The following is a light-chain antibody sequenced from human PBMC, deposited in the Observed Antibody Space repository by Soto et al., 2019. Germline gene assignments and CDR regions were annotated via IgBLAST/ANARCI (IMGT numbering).Light chain of an antibody. V-gene: IGKV3-15*01. CDR2: DTS. CDR1: QGIGDT. Sequence: EIVMTQSPATLSVVPGERATLSCRASQGIGDTLAWYQHKPGQTPRLLIYDTSTRATGVPTRFSGSRSGAEFTLTINSLQSEDFAVYYCQPYNNWPLTFGGGTKVDIK. CDR3: QPYNNWPLT. J-gene: IGKJ4*01.